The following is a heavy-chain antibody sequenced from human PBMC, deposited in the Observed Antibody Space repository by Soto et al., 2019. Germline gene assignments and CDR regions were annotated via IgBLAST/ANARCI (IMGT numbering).Heavy chain of an antibody. CDR1: GFSVSNYW. CDR3: AKDRGEEGLKFLEWFGGMDV. CDR2: IKSDGTT. V-gene: IGHV3-74*01. J-gene: IGHJ6*02. Sequence: PGGSLRLSCAASGFSVSNYWMNWVRQAPGKGLVWVSHIKSDGTTSYADSVEGRFTVSRDDAKNTFYLQVNGLRAEDTAVYYCAKDRGEEGLKFLEWFGGMDVWGHGTTVTVSS. D-gene: IGHD3-3*01.